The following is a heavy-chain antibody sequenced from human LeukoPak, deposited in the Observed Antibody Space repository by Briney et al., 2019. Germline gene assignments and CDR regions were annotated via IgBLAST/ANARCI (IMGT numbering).Heavy chain of an antibody. V-gene: IGHV3-23*01. CDR2: ISGSGGST. CDR1: GFTSSSYA. Sequence: PGGSLRLSCAASGFTSSSYAMSWVRQAPGKGLEWVSAISGSGGSTYYADSVKGRFTISRDNPKNTLYLQMNSLRSEDTAVYFCAKRGVVIRAVLVVGFHKEAYYFDSWGQGALVAVSS. J-gene: IGHJ4*02. D-gene: IGHD2-15*01. CDR3: AKRGVVIRAVLVVGFHKEAYYFDS.